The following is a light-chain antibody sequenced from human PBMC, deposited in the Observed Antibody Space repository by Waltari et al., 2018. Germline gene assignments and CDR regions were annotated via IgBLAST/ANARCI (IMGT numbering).Light chain of an antibody. J-gene: IGLJ3*02. CDR1: SRDVRGYDY. Sequence: QSALTQPASVSGSPGRSITIPCTGTSRDVRGYDYVSWYQQHPGKAPKLIIYDVSNRPSGISNRFSGSKSGNTASLTISGLQAEDEADYYCSSYTSTTTRVFGGGTKLTVL. CDR2: DVS. CDR3: SSYTSTTTRV. V-gene: IGLV2-14*01.